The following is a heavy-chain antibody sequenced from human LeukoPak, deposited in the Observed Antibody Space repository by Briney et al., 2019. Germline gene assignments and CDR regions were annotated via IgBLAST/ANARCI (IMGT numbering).Heavy chain of an antibody. J-gene: IGHJ4*02. V-gene: IGHV1-2*02. D-gene: IGHD3-3*01. CDR2: INPNSGGT. CDR1: GYTFTGYY. CDR3: ARGQYYGFWSGYYIDY. Sequence: GASVKVSCKASGYTFTGYYMHWVQQAPGQGLEWMGWINPNSGGTNYAQKFQGRVTMTRDTSISTAYMELSRLRSDDTAVYYCARGQYYGFWSGYYIDYWGQGTLVTVSS.